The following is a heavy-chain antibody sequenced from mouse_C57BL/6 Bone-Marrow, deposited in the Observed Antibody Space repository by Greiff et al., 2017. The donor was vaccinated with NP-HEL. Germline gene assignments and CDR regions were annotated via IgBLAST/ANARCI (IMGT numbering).Heavy chain of an antibody. CDR2: ISYDGSN. D-gene: IGHD1-1*01. Sequence: EVKLMESGPGLVKPSQSLSLTCSVTGYSITSGYYWNWIRQFPGNKLEWMGYISYDGSNNYNPSLKNRISITRDTSKNQFFLKLNSVTTEDTATYYCARDRIYYGSSYGYFDVWGTGTTVTVSS. CDR1: GYSITSGYY. V-gene: IGHV3-6*01. CDR3: ARDRIYYGSSYGYFDV. J-gene: IGHJ1*03.